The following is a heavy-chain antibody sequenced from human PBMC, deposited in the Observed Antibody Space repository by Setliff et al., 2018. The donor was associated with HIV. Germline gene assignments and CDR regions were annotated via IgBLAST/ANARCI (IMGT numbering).Heavy chain of an antibody. CDR3: VKGYDVLTANPDS. CDR2: IKQDGSDK. V-gene: IGHV3-7*03. J-gene: IGHJ4*02. Sequence: GGSLRLSCAASGFTFSTYHMSWVRQAPGKGLEWVAKIKQDGSDKHYVDSVKGRFTISRDNAENSVHLQMNSLRAEDTAFYYCVKGYDVLTANPDSWGQGTLVTVSS. D-gene: IGHD3-9*01. CDR1: GFTFSTYH.